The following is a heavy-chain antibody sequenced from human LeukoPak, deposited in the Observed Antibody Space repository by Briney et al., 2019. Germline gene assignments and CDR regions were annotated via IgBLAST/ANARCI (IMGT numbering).Heavy chain of an antibody. V-gene: IGHV3-21*01. D-gene: IGHD2/OR15-2a*01. CDR2: ISSSSSYV. CDR1: EFTFSTYS. Sequence: GSLRLSCAASEFTFSTYSMNGVRQAPGKGLEWVSSISSSSSYVYYADSVKGRFTISRDNAKNSLYLQMNSLRAEDTAVYYCARDGQYYFDYWGQGTLVTVSS. J-gene: IGHJ4*02. CDR3: ARDGQYYFDY.